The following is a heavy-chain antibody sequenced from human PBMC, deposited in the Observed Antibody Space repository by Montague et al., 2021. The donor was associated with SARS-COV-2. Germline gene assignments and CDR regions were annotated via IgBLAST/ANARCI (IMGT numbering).Heavy chain of an antibody. CDR1: GGSISSSNYY. Sequence: SETLSLTCTVSGGSISSSNYYWDWIRQPPGKGLEWIGSIYDSGSTYYNPSLKSRVTISVDTSKNHFSLKLSSVTAADTAVYYCARQPRKPLPLGTTFGGVDFWGQGTMVTVSS. CDR2: IYDSGST. J-gene: IGHJ4*03. V-gene: IGHV4-39*01. CDR3: ARQPRKPLPLGTTFGGVDF. D-gene: IGHD2/OR15-2a*01.